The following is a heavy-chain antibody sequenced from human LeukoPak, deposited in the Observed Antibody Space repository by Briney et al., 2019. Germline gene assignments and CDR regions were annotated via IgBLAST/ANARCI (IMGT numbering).Heavy chain of an antibody. D-gene: IGHD6-13*01. CDR1: GGSINSYY. V-gene: IGHV4-4*07. CDR2: IYSSGTT. Sequence: SETLSLTCTVSGGSINSYYWSWIRQPAGKGLEWIGRIYSSGTTNYNPSLKSRVTMSVDTSKNQFSLKLSSVTAADTAVYYCARDRPGGSSLDYWGQGTLVTVSS. J-gene: IGHJ4*02. CDR3: ARDRPGGSSLDY.